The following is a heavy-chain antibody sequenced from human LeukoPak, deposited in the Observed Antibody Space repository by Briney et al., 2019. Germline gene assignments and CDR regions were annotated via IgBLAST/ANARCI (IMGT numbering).Heavy chain of an antibody. CDR1: GGSISSYY. J-gene: IGHJ3*02. Sequence: SETLSLTCTVSGGSISSYYWSWIRQPPGKGLEWIGYIYYSGSTNYNPSLKSRVTISVDTSKNQFSLKLSSVTAADTAVYYCASPAQQMAHDAFDTWGQGTMVTVSS. V-gene: IGHV4-59*08. CDR2: IYYSGST. CDR3: ASPAQQMAHDAFDT. D-gene: IGHD1/OR15-1a*01.